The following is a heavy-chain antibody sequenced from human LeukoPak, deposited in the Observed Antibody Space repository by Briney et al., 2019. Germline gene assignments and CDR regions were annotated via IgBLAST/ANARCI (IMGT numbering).Heavy chain of an antibody. D-gene: IGHD3-16*02. CDR3: ARDLGGVIVPLFDFDY. V-gene: IGHV1-2*02. CDR2: INPNSGGT. CDR1: GYTFTGYY. Sequence: EASVKVSCKASGYTFTGYYMHWVRQAPGQGLEWMGWINPNSGGTNYAQKFQGRVTMTRDTSISTAYMGLSRLRSDDTAVYYCARDLGGVIVPLFDFDYWGQGTLVTVSS. J-gene: IGHJ4*02.